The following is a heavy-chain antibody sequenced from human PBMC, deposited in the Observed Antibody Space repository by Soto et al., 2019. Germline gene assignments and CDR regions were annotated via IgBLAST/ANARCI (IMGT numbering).Heavy chain of an antibody. V-gene: IGHV3-23*01. CDR2: FGGSGGT. CDR1: GFIFSNYA. J-gene: IGHJ6*03. Sequence: EVQVLESGGGLVQPGGSLRLSCVGSGFIFSNYAMAWVRQAPGKGLEWVSGFGGSGGTYYADSVKGRYPIPRDNSKNTLYLQMNSLRVEDTAVYYCAKSQSSLYYMDVWGKGTAVTVSS. CDR3: AKSQSSLYYMDV.